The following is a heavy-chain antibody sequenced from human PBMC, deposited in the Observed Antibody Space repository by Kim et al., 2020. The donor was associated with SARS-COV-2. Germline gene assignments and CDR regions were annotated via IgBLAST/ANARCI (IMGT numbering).Heavy chain of an antibody. CDR3: AKPLNYSMVRGVRVFDY. V-gene: IGHV3-23*01. D-gene: IGHD3-10*01. Sequence: VKGRFTISRDNSKNTLYLQMNSLRAEDTAVYYCAKPLNYSMVRGVRVFDYWGQGTLVTVSS. J-gene: IGHJ4*02.